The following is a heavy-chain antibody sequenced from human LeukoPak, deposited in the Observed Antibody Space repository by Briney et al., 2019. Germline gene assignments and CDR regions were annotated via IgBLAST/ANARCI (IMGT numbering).Heavy chain of an antibody. CDR2: ISGSGVNT. D-gene: IGHD2-8*01. V-gene: IGHV3-23*01. CDR1: AFTFSSYA. Sequence: GGSLRLSCSASAFTFSSYAMNWVRQTPGKGLEWVSAISGSGVNTYYADSVKGRFTISRDNSKNTLYLQMNSLRAEDTAVYYCAKVPGSVLMVYATNFGYYFDYWGQGTLVTVSS. CDR3: AKVPGSVLMVYATNFGYYFDY. J-gene: IGHJ4*02.